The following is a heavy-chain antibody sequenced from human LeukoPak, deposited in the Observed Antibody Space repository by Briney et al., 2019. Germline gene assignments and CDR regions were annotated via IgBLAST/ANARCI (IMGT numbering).Heavy chain of an antibody. CDR1: GYTFTGYY. J-gene: IGHJ2*01. CDR2: INPNSGGT. Sequence: RASVKVSCKASGYTFTGYYMHWVRQAPGQGLEWMGWINPNSGGTNYAQKFQGRVTMTRDTSISTAYMELSRLRSDDTAVYYCARDSMVRANWHFDLWGRGTLVTVSS. V-gene: IGHV1-2*02. D-gene: IGHD3-10*01. CDR3: ARDSMVRANWHFDL.